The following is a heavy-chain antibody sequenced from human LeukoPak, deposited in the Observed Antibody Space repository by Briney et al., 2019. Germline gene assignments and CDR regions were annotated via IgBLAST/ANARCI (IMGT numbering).Heavy chain of an antibody. CDR2: IYYSGST. CDR1: GGSISTGDYY. CDR3: ARDVGGSYVDY. Sequence: SSETLSLTCAVSGGSISTGDYYWSWIRQHPQKGLEWIGYIYYSGSTYYNPSLESRVSISVDTSENQFSLKLSSVTAADTAVYYCARDVGGSYVDYWGQGALVTVSS. D-gene: IGHD1-26*01. J-gene: IGHJ4*02. V-gene: IGHV4-31*11.